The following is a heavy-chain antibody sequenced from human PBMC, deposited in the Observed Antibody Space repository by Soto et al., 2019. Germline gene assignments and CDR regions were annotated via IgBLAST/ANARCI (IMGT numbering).Heavy chain of an antibody. V-gene: IGHV1-69*13. D-gene: IGHD2-15*01. Sequence: SVKVSCKASGGTFSSYTISWVRQAPGQGLEWMGGMIPIFGTAKYAQKFQGRVTITADESTSTAYMELNSLRSEDTAVYYCARVRSCSGGSCSYYYGMDVWGQGTTVTVSS. J-gene: IGHJ6*02. CDR2: MIPIFGTA. CDR3: ARVRSCSGGSCSYYYGMDV. CDR1: GGTFSSYT.